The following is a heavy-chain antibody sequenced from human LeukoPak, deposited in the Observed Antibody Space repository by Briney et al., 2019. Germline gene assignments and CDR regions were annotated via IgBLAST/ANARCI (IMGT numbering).Heavy chain of an antibody. CDR1: GGSISSYY. CDR3: AREGSSGYYPGDFPI. V-gene: IGHV4-59*01. CDR2: SYYSGST. Sequence: SETLSLTCTVSGGSISSYYWSWILQPPGKGLEGSGGSYYSGSTNYNPSLKRRVTISVATSKNQFYLKLSSVTAADTAMYYCAREGSSGYYPGDFPIWGQGTMVTVSS. J-gene: IGHJ3*02. D-gene: IGHD3-22*01.